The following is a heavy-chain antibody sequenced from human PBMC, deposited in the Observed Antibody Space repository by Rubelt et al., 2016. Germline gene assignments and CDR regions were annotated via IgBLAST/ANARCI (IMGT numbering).Heavy chain of an antibody. J-gene: IGHJ5*02. CDR2: IYYSGST. CDR3: ASEIVNIVVVPAPNWFDP. D-gene: IGHD2-2*01. V-gene: IGHV4-39*01. CDR1: GGSISSSSYY. Sequence: QLQLQESGPGLVKPSETLSLTCTVSGGSISSSSYYWGWIRQPPGKGLEWIGSIYYSGSTYYNPSLKGRVTISGDTSKNQFSLKLSSVTAADTAVYYCASEIVNIVVVPAPNWFDPWGQGTLVTVSS.